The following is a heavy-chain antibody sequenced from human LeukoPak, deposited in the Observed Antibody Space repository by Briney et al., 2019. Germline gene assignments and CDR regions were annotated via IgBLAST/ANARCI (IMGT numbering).Heavy chain of an antibody. Sequence: GGSLRLSCAASGFTFSSYAMHWVRQAPGKGLEWVAVITYDGSNKYYADSVKGRFTISRDNSKNTLYLQMNSLRAEDTAVYYCARAGDPYSSSWTGYWGQGTLVTVSS. CDR1: GFTFSSYA. CDR2: ITYDGSNK. CDR3: ARAGDPYSSSWTGY. J-gene: IGHJ4*02. D-gene: IGHD6-13*01. V-gene: IGHV3-30-3*01.